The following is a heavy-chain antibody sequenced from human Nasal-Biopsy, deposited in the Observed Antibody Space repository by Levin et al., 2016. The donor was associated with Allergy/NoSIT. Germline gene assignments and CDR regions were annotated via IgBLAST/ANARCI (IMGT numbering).Heavy chain of an antibody. CDR1: GYSISSGYF. Sequence: SETLSLTCTVSGYSISSGYFWGWIRQPPGRGLEWIASIYHTGNPYFNPSLQSRVTISVDPSNNQFSLTLTSVTAADTAMYYCTRGEVADYWGQGILVTVSS. J-gene: IGHJ4*02. CDR2: IYHTGNP. V-gene: IGHV4-38-2*02. CDR3: TRGEVADY. D-gene: IGHD2-15*01.